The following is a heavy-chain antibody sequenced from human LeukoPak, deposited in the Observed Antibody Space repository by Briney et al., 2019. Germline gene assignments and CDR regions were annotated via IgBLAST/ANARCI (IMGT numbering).Heavy chain of an antibody. J-gene: IGHJ5*02. CDR1: GFTFSSYG. CDR2: ISYDGSNK. D-gene: IGHD6-19*01. CDR3: ARCGYSSVPGRFDP. V-gene: IGHV3-30*03. Sequence: GRSLRLSCAASGFTFSSYGMHWVRQAPGKGLEWVAVISYDGSNKYYADSVKGRFTISRDNSKNTLYLQMNSLRAEDTAVYYCARCGYSSVPGRFDPWGQGTLVTVSS.